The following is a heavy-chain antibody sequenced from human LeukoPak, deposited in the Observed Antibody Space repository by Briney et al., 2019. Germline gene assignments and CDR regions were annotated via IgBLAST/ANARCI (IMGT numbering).Heavy chain of an antibody. J-gene: IGHJ3*02. Sequence: TSETLSLTCTVSGDSINNNNYYWGWIRQPPGKGLEWIGNIYYNGRTYYSPSLKSRVSISADTSKNHFSLWLSSVTAADMAVYYCAKHRGSFFEAFDIWGQGTAVSVSS. CDR2: IYYNGRT. CDR1: GDSINNNNYY. CDR3: AKHRGSFFEAFDI. V-gene: IGHV4-39*01. D-gene: IGHD1-26*01.